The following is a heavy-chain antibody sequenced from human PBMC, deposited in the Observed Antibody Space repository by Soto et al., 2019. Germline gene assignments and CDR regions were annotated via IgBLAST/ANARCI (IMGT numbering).Heavy chain of an antibody. V-gene: IGHV1-69*12. J-gene: IGHJ5*02. CDR3: GRDRVPSSVYYPYWFAP. D-gene: IGHD3-22*01. CDR2: IIPIFGTA. Sequence: QVQLVQSGAEVKKPGSSVKVSCKASGGTFSSYAITWVRQAPGQGLEWMGGIIPIFGTANYAQKFQARVTIPAHESTNTAYRELSRRRSEDTAVYYCGRDRVPSSVYYPYWFAPWGQEPLVTVSS. CDR1: GGTFSSYA.